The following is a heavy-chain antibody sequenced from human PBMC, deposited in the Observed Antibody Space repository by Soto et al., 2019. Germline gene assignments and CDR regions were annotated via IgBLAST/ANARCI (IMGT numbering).Heavy chain of an antibody. CDR2: ISSSSSTI. Sequence: GGALRLSCAASVFTFSSSSMNWVRQGPGKGLEWVSYISSSSSTIYYADSVKGRFTISRDNAKNSLYLQMNSLRDEDTAVYYCARGRDSSGYYFFDYWGQGTLVTVSS. V-gene: IGHV3-48*02. J-gene: IGHJ4*02. CDR1: VFTFSSSS. D-gene: IGHD3-22*01. CDR3: ARGRDSSGYYFFDY.